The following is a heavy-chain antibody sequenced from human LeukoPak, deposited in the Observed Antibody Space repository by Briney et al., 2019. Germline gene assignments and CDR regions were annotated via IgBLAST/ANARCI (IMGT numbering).Heavy chain of an antibody. V-gene: IGHV3-23*01. CDR1: GFTFSSYS. D-gene: IGHD3-22*01. CDR3: AKDSYYDSSGYPYYFDY. CDR2: ISGSGGST. Sequence: GGFLRLSCAASGFTFSSYSMSWVRQAPGKGLEWVSAISGSGGSTYYADSVKGRFTISRDNSKNTLYLQMNSLRAEDTAVYYCAKDSYYDSSGYPYYFDYWGQGTLVTVSS. J-gene: IGHJ4*02.